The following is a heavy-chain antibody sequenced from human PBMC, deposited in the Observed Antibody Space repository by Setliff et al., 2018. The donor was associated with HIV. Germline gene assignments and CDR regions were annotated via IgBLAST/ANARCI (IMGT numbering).Heavy chain of an antibody. CDR2: INTDTGNP. Sequence: RASVKVSCKASGYTFTSYGISWVRQAPGQGLEWMGWINTDTGNPTYAQGFTGRFVFSLDTSVNTAYLQISSLKTEDSAVYYCARGPPSQVDYWGQGTLVTVSS. J-gene: IGHJ4*02. CDR1: GYTFTSYG. CDR3: ARGPPSQVDY. V-gene: IGHV7-4-1*02.